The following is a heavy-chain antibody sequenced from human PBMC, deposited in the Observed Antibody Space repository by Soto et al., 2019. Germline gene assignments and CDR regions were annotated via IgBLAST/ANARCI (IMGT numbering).Heavy chain of an antibody. CDR1: GLAFRTNS. Sequence: EVQLVESGGGLVEPGGSLRFSCAPSGLAFRTNSMNWVLQAPGKGLEWVSSISSNSYYIYYAAPVKGRFTISSDNAKNSLYLQMNSLRADDTAVYYCARNRNPSSKTHGMDVWGQGTTVTVSS. CDR3: ARNRNPSSKTHGMDV. V-gene: IGHV3-21*01. J-gene: IGHJ6*02. CDR2: ISSNSYYI.